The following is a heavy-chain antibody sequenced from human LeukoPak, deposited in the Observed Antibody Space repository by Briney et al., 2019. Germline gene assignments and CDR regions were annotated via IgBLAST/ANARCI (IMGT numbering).Heavy chain of an antibody. D-gene: IGHD3-22*01. V-gene: IGHV3-30*02. J-gene: IGHJ3*02. Sequence: PGGSLTLSCAASGFPFRSYGMHWVRQAPRQGREWVAFIENDESDKYYADSVKGRFTISRDNSKNSLYLQMNSLRAEDTAVYYCAVPYYYDSSGYHDAFDIWGQGPMVTVSS. CDR3: AVPYYYDSSGYHDAFDI. CDR2: IENDESDK. CDR1: GFPFRSYG.